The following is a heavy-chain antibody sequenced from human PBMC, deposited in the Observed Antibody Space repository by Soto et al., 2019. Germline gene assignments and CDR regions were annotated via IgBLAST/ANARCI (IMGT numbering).Heavy chain of an antibody. J-gene: IGHJ5*02. Sequence: QITLKESGPTLVKPTQTLTLTCTFSGFSLSTSGVGVGWIRQPPGKALEWLALIYWDDDKRYSPSLKSRLTITKDTSKNQVVLTMTNMDPVDTATYYCAHRRTTVTTLRYNWFDPWGQGTLVTVSS. CDR2: IYWDDDK. D-gene: IGHD4-17*01. CDR3: AHRRTTVTTLRYNWFDP. V-gene: IGHV2-5*02. CDR1: GFSLSTSGVG.